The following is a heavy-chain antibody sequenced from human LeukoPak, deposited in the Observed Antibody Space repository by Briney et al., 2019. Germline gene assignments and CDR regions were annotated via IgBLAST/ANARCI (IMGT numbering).Heavy chain of an antibody. CDR3: ATSGYYGSGSYLYWYFDL. Sequence: ASVKVSCKVSGYTLTELSMHWVRQAPGKGLEWMGGLDPEDGETIYAQKFQGRVTMTEDTSTDTAYMELSSLRSEDTAVYYCATSGYYGSGSYLYWYFDLWGRGTLVTVSS. CDR2: LDPEDGET. J-gene: IGHJ2*01. D-gene: IGHD3-10*01. V-gene: IGHV1-24*01. CDR1: GYTLTELS.